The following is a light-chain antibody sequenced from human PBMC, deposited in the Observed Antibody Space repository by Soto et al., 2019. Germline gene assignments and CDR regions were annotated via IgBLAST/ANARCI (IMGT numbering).Light chain of an antibody. J-gene: IGKJ1*01. CDR2: AAS. CDR3: QQLNSYPPWT. V-gene: IGKV1-9*01. CDR1: QGISSY. Sequence: IPLTQSPSSLSASVGDRVTITCRASQGISSYLAWYQQKPGKAPKLLIYAASTLQSGVPSRFSGSGSGTDFTLTISSLRPEDFATYYCQQLNSYPPWTFGQGTKVEIK.